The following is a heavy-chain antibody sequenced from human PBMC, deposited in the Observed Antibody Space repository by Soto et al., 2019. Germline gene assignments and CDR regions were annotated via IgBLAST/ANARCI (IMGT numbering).Heavy chain of an antibody. CDR1: GFTFSSYA. V-gene: IGHV3-30-3*01. J-gene: IGHJ3*02. CDR3: ARDGARLLWFGELLGAFDI. CDR2: ISYDGSNK. Sequence: QVQLVESGGGVVQPGRSLRLSCAASGFTFSSYAMHWVRQAPGKGLGWVAVISYDGSNKYYADSVKGRFTISRDNSKNTLYLQMNSLRAEDTAVYYCARDGARLLWFGELLGAFDIWGQGTMVTVSS. D-gene: IGHD3-10*01.